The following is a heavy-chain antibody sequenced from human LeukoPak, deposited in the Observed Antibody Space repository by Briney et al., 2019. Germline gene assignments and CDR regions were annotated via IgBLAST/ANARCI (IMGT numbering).Heavy chain of an antibody. V-gene: IGHV3-23*01. J-gene: IGHJ4*02. CDR1: GFVLSSYA. D-gene: IGHD3-9*01. Sequence: GGSLRLSCAASGFVLSSYAMSWVRQAPGKGLEWVSVISDSGVTTYYAESVKGRFTISRDTSKNMLFLQMNSLRAEDTAVYYCASRYFDWFGFDYWGQGTLVTVSS. CDR2: ISDSGVTT. CDR3: ASRYFDWFGFDY.